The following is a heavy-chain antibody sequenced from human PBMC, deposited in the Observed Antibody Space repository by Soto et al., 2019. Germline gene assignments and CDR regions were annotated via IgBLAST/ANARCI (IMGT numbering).Heavy chain of an antibody. Sequence: ASVKVSCKASGYTFTSYGISWVRQAPGQGLEWMGWISAYNGNTNYAQKLQGRVTMTTDTSTSTDYMELRSLRSDDTAVYYCARDLMSYTAMVSRYYYMDVWGKGTTVTVAS. V-gene: IGHV1-18*01. CDR2: ISAYNGNT. CDR3: ARDLMSYTAMVSRYYYMDV. D-gene: IGHD5-18*01. J-gene: IGHJ6*03. CDR1: GYTFTSYG.